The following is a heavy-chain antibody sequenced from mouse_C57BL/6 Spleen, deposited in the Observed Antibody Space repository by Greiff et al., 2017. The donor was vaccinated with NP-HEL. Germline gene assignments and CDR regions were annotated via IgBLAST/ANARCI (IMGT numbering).Heavy chain of an antibody. CDR2: INPNNGGT. CDR3: ATTMITTDYYYAMDY. D-gene: IGHD2-4*01. Sequence: EVQLKQSGPELVKPGASVKISCKASGYTFTDYYMNWVKQSHGKSLEWIGDINPNNGGTSYNQKFKGKATLTVDKSSSTAYMELRSLTSEDSAVYYCATTMITTDYYYAMDYWGQGTSVTVSS. CDR1: GYTFTDYY. J-gene: IGHJ4*01. V-gene: IGHV1-26*01.